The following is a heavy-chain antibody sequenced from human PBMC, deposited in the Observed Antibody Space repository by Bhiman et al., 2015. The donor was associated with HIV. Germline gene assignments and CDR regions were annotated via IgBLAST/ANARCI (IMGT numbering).Heavy chain of an antibody. CDR2: ISASGGST. J-gene: IGHJ6*02. V-gene: IGHV3-21*03. CDR1: GFTFNSYT. D-gene: IGHD6-13*01. CDR3: AREYAGTGYYGMDV. Sequence: EVQLVESGGGLVKPGGSLRLSCAASGFTFNSYTMNWVRQAPGKGLEWVSVISASGGSTYYADFVEGRFTISRDNSKNSLYLQMNSLRAEDTAVYYCAREYAGTGYYGMDVWGQGTTVTVSS.